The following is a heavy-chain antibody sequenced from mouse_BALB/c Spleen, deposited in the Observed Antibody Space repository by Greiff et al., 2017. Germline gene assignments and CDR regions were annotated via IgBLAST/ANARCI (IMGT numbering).Heavy chain of an antibody. CDR3: ARHKAGTYYFDY. CDR2: ISNGGGST. J-gene: IGHJ2*01. Sequence: EVKLVESGGGLVQPGGSLKLSCAASGFTFSSYTMSWVRQTPEKRLEWVAYISNGGGSTYYPDTVKGRFTISIDNAKNTLYLQMSSLKSEDTAMYYCARHKAGTYYFDYWGQGTTLTVSS. CDR1: GFTFSSYT. D-gene: IGHD4-1*01. V-gene: IGHV5-12-2*01.